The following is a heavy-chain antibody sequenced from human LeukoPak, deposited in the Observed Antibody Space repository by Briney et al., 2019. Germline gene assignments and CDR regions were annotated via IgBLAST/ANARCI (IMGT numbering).Heavy chain of an antibody. V-gene: IGHV3-23*01. CDR1: GFTFSSYT. CDR2: ISDPHSGSET. D-gene: IGHD6-25*01. J-gene: IGHJ4*02. Sequence: PGGSLRLTCAASGFTFSSYTMNWVRQPLGQGLEWVSTISDPHSGSETHYADSVKGRFTISRDDSQNTLYLQMDSLRAEDTAVYYCTARLPNHFDYWGQGTQVTVSS. CDR3: TARLPNHFDY.